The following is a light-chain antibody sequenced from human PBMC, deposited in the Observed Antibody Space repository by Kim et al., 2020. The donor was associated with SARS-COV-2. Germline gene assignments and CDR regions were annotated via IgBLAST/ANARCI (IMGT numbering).Light chain of an antibody. Sequence: AIRITQSPSSLSASTGDRATITCRASQGISRYLAWDQQKPGTAPKLLFYAASTLQSGVPSRFSGSGSRTDFTLTISCLQSEDFATYYWQQYYSYPPLTFGGGNKVEI. J-gene: IGKJ4*01. V-gene: IGKV1-8*01. CDR2: AAS. CDR1: QGISRY. CDR3: QQYYSYPPLT.